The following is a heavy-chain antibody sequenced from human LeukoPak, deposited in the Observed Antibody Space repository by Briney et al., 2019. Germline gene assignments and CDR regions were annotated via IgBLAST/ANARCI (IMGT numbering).Heavy chain of an antibody. CDR1: RFTFSSYS. J-gene: IGHJ6*02. CDR3: ARIVLTPPYGMDV. D-gene: IGHD2/OR15-2a*01. Sequence: GGSLRLSCVASRFTFSSYSMTWVRQAPGTGLEWVSSISFGGGHIFYTDSVKGRFTIFRDDSKNSPYLEMNSLRAEDTAVYFCARIVLTPPYGMDVWGQGTTVTVSS. CDR2: ISFGGGHI. V-gene: IGHV3-21*01.